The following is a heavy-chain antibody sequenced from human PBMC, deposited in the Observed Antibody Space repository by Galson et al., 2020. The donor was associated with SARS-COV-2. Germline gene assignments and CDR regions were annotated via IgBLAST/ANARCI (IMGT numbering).Heavy chain of an antibody. V-gene: IGHV3-74*01. CDR3: ARGDYSYYDFWSGSPYYYYYMDV. J-gene: IGHJ6*03. D-gene: IGHD3-3*01. CDR1: GFTFSSYW. CDR2: INSDGSST. Sequence: GGSLRLSCAASGFTFSSYWMHWVRQAPGKGLVWVSRINSDGSSTSYADSVKGRFTISRDNAKNTLYLQMNSLRAEDTAVYYCARGDYSYYDFWSGSPYYYYYMDVWGKGTTVTVSS.